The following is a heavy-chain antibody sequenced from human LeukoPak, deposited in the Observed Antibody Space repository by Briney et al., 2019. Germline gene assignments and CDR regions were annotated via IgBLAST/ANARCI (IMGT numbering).Heavy chain of an antibody. D-gene: IGHD1-26*01. CDR2: IYYGGST. Sequence: SETLSLTCTVSGGSISSGDYYWSWIRQPPGKGLEWIGYIYYGGSTYYNPSLKSRVTISVDTSKNQFSLKLSSVTAADTAVYYCARSGSCGLAFDIWGQGTMVTVSS. CDR3: ARSGSCGLAFDI. CDR1: GGSISSGDYY. V-gene: IGHV4-30-4*01. J-gene: IGHJ3*02.